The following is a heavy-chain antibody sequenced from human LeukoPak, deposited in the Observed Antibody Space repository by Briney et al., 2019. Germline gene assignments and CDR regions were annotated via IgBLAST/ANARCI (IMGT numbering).Heavy chain of an antibody. CDR3: ARKYSGTNPFDY. CDR2: INNSGGST. Sequence: GGSLRLSCAASGFIFSSYSMSWVRQAPGKGLEWVSIINNSGGSTYYADSVKGRFTISRDLSKNTLYLQMNSLRAEDTALYYCARKYSGTNPFDYWGQGTLVTVSS. D-gene: IGHD1-26*01. V-gene: IGHV3-23*01. J-gene: IGHJ4*02. CDR1: GFIFSSYS.